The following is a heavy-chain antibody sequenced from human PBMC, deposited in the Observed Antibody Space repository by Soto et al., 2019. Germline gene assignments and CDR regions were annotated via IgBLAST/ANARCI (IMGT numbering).Heavy chain of an antibody. CDR3: ARSGSGSGWL. D-gene: IGHD6-19*01. CDR2: IYYSGST. J-gene: IGHJ4*02. V-gene: IGHV4-61*01. Sequence: LSLTFTVSGGSVSSGRFYWSWIRQPPGKGLEWIGYIYYSGSTKYNPSLRSRVTISVDTSKNQFSLKLTSVTAADTAVYYCARSGSGSGWLGGQGTLVTVSS. CDR1: GGSVSSGRFY.